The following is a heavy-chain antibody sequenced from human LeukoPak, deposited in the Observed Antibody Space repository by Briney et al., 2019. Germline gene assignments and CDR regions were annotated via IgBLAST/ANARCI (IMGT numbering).Heavy chain of an antibody. D-gene: IGHD6-13*01. J-gene: IGHJ6*03. Sequence: PSETLSLTCTVSGGSISSSSYYWGWIRQPPGKGLEWIGSIYYSGSTYYNPSLKGRVTISVDTSKNQFSLKLSSVTAADTAVYYCARHIAAADTDGVNYYYYMDVWGKGTTVTVSS. CDR2: IYYSGST. V-gene: IGHV4-39*01. CDR3: ARHIAAADTDGVNYYYYMDV. CDR1: GGSISSSSYY.